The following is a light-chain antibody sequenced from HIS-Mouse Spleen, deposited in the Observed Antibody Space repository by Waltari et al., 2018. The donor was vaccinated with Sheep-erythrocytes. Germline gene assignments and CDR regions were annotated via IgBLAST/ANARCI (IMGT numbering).Light chain of an antibody. CDR2: GAS. CDR3: QQYNNWPWT. CDR1: QRVSSN. Sequence: EIVMTQSPATLSVSPGERATLSCRASQRVSSNLAWYQQKPGQAPRLLIYGASTRATGSPDRFSGRGSGTEFTLTNSSMQSEDFAVYYCQQYNNWPWTFGQGTKVEIK. J-gene: IGKJ1*01. V-gene: IGKV3-15*01.